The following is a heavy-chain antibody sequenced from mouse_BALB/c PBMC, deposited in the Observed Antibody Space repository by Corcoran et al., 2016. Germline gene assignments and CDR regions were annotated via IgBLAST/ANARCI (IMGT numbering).Heavy chain of an antibody. CDR3: AREGSDGYFVRYYYCDY. CDR2: INPYNDGT. D-gene: IGHD2-3*01. J-gene: IGHJ2*01. Sequence: EVQLQQSGPELVKPGASVKMSCKASGYTFTSYVMHWVKQKPGQGLEWIGYINPYNDGTKYNEKFKGKATLTSDKSSSTAYMELSSLTSDDSAVYYCAREGSDGYFVRYYYCDYWGQGTTLTVSS. CDR1: GYTFTSYV. V-gene: IGHV1S136*01.